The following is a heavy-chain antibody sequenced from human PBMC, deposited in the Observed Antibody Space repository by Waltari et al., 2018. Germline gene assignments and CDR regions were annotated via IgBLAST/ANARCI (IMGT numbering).Heavy chain of an antibody. D-gene: IGHD2-15*01. V-gene: IGHV4-4*02. J-gene: IGHJ4*02. CDR2: VNTSGKT. CDR1: GDSMSSTHL. CDR3: GRDRGRGLYLDS. Sequence: QLQLQQSGPGLVRPSGTLSLTCEVSGDSMSSTHLWNWVRQSPGKGLMWIGQVNTSGKTNYNPSFAGRVTVSVDTSTNQFSLKLTSATAADTAVYYCGRDRGRGLYLDSWGQGTLVTVSP.